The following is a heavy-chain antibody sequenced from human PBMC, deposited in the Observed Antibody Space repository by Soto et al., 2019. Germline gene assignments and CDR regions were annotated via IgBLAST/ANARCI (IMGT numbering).Heavy chain of an antibody. Sequence: ASVKVSCKASGYTFTSYAMHWVRQAPGQGLEWMGGIIPIFGTANYAQKFQGRVTITADESTSTAYMELSSLRSEDTAVYYCARGSGYTTDAFDIWGQGTMVTVS. J-gene: IGHJ3*02. CDR1: GYTFTSYA. D-gene: IGHD5-12*01. CDR2: IIPIFGTA. V-gene: IGHV1-69*13. CDR3: ARGSGYTTDAFDI.